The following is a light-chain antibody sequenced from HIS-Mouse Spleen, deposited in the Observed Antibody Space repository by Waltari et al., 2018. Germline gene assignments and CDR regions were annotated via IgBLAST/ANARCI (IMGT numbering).Light chain of an antibody. CDR1: SSDVGGYNY. Sequence: QSALTQPPSASGSPGQSVTISCPGPSSDVGGYNYFPLYQQHPGKAPKLMMYEVSKRPSGVPDRFSGSKSGNTASLTVSGLQAEDEADYYCSSYAGSNNLGVFGGGTKLTVL. J-gene: IGLJ2*01. CDR2: EVS. CDR3: SSYAGSNNLGV. V-gene: IGLV2-8*01.